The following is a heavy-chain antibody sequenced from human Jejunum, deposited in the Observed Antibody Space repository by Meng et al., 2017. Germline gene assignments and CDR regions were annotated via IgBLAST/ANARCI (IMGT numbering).Heavy chain of an antibody. CDR3: ARLTSL. D-gene: IGHD3-16*01. Sequence: VRLVESGGGIVQPGGSLRLSCAASGFTFTNFAMAWVRQAPGKGLEWVSALSGSGDTTYYADSVKGRFTISRDNSKNTLYLQMNSLRAEDTAVYYCARLTSLWGQGTLVTVSS. CDR1: GFTFTNFA. V-gene: IGHV3-23*04. J-gene: IGHJ4*02. CDR2: LSGSGDTT.